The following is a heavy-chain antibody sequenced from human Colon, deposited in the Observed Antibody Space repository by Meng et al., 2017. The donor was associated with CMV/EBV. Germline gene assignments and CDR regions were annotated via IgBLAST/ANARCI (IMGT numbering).Heavy chain of an antibody. D-gene: IGHD2-8*02. CDR2: SRNRANIYST. J-gene: IGHJ4*02. V-gene: IGHV3-72*01. CDR3: TSGYWYETYFDH. CDR1: GFTFSDHA. Sequence: GESLKISCAASGFTFSDHAMSWVRQAPGGGGLEWVGRSRNRANIYSTEYAPSVRGRFTISRDASKKLLLLHMTGLKTEDTAVYYCTSGYWYETYFDHWGQGTLVTVSS.